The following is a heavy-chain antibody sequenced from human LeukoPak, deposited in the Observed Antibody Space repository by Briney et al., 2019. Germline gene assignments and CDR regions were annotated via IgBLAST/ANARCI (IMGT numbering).Heavy chain of an antibody. CDR1: GFTFSSYS. D-gene: IGHD6-19*01. V-gene: IGHV3-48*01. Sequence: GGSLRLSCAASGFTFSSYSMTWVRQAPGKGLEWLSYISGSSGTIYYADSVKGRFTISRDNAKNSLYLQMNSLRAEDTAVYYCARDHLVSGWALGYWGQGTLVTVSS. J-gene: IGHJ4*02. CDR2: ISGSSGTI. CDR3: ARDHLVSGWALGY.